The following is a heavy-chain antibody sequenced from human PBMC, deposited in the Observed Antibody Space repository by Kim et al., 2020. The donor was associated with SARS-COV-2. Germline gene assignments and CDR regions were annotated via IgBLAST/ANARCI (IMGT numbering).Heavy chain of an antibody. Sequence: TIYYAGSVKSQFTISRNNAKNALYMEMNSLRAEDTAVYYCARDSDYLDYWGQGTLVTVSS. J-gene: IGHJ4*02. D-gene: IGHD4-17*01. CDR2: TI. V-gene: IGHV3-11*01. CDR3: ARDSDYLDY.